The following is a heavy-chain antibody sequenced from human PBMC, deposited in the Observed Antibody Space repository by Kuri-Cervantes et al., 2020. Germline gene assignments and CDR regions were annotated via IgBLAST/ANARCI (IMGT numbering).Heavy chain of an antibody. V-gene: IGHV1-18*01. Sequence: ASVKVSCKASGYTFTSYGISWVRQAPGQGLEWMGWISAYNGNTNYAQKLQGRVTTTTDTSTSTAYMELSSLRSEDTAVYYCARDWQQLVFNWFDPWGQGTLVTVSS. CDR2: ISAYNGNT. J-gene: IGHJ5*02. CDR3: ARDWQQLVFNWFDP. D-gene: IGHD6-13*01. CDR1: GYTFTSYG.